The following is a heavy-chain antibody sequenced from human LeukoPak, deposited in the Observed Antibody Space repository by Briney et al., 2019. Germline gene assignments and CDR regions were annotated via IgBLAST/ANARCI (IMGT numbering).Heavy chain of an antibody. CDR1: GFTFRSHG. D-gene: IGHD5-24*01. Sequence: GGSLRLSCVASGFTFRSHGMHWVRQAPGKGLEWVANIKQDGSKKSYVDSVKGRFTISRDNAKNSLYLQTNSLRAEDTAIYYCTRVGYIDEGIDYWGQGTLVTVSS. J-gene: IGHJ4*02. CDR2: IKQDGSKK. V-gene: IGHV3-7*04. CDR3: TRVGYIDEGIDY.